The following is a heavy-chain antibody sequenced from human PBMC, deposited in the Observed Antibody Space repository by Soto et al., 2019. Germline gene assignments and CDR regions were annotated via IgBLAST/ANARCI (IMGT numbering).Heavy chain of an antibody. D-gene: IGHD6-19*01. CDR1: GFTFSSYA. J-gene: IGHJ4*02. CDR3: AKWVRIAVAPLGY. CDR2: ISGSGGST. V-gene: IGHV3-23*01. Sequence: GGSVRLSCAASGFTFSSYAMSWVRQAPGKGLEWVSAISGSGGSTYYADSVKGRFTISRDNSKNTLYLQMNSLRAEDTAVYYCAKWVRIAVAPLGYWGQGTLVTVSS.